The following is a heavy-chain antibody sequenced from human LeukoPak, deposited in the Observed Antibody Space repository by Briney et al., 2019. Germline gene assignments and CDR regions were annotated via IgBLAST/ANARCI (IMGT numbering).Heavy chain of an antibody. Sequence: GGSMRPSSLASAFNFTDFYMSCVSPADRRGLEWDSATRYSGASTSYADSVQGRFTISRDNSKKTLSLQMNSLRAEDTAVYYCAKCGGVVCVRRNFVNWGQGTLGTVSS. V-gene: IGHV3-23*01. CDR1: AFNFTDFY. D-gene: IGHD2-8*02. CDR2: TRYSGAST. J-gene: IGHJ4*02. CDR3: AKCGGVVCVRRNFVN.